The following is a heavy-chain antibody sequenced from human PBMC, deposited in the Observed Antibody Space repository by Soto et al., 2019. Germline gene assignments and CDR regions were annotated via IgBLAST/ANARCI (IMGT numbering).Heavy chain of an antibody. CDR3: ARGSVRGYSSSWYYYYYGMDV. V-gene: IGHV1-8*01. CDR2: MNPNSGNT. CDR1: GYTFTSYD. D-gene: IGHD6-13*01. J-gene: IGHJ6*02. Sequence: ASVKVSCKASGYTFTSYDINWVRQATGQGLEWMGWMNPNSGNTGYAQEFQGRVTMTRNTSISTAYMELSSLRSEDTAVYYCARGSVRGYSSSWYYYYYGMDVWGQGTTVTVSS.